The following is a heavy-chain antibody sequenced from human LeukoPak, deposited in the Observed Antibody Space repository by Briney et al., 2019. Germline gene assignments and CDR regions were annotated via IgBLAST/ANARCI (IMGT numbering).Heavy chain of an antibody. Sequence: ASVTVSCKTSGYTFTNYGMHWVRQAPRQSLEWMGWINTGNGNTKSSQKFQDRVTLSRDTSASTAYMELNSLSSEDTAVYYCARVPLHDASGHYYSHWGQGTLVTVSS. CDR3: ARVPLHDASGHYYSH. J-gene: IGHJ1*01. CDR1: GYTFTNYG. D-gene: IGHD3-22*01. CDR2: INTGNGNT. V-gene: IGHV1-3*04.